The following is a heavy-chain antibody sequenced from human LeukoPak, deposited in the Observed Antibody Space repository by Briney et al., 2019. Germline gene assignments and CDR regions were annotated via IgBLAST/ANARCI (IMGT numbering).Heavy chain of an antibody. D-gene: IGHD6-13*01. V-gene: IGHV3-21*01. J-gene: IGHJ4*02. CDR3: ARDIAAAGKDY. Sequence: GGSLRLSCAASGFTFSSYSMNWVRQAPGKGLEWVSSTSSSSSYIYYADSVKGRFTISRDNAKNSLYLQMNSLRAEDTAVYYCARDIAAAGKDYWGQGTLVTVSS. CDR1: GFTFSSYS. CDR2: TSSSSSYI.